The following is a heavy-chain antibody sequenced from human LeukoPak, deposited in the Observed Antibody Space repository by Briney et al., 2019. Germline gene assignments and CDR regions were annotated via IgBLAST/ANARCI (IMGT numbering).Heavy chain of an antibody. CDR1: GYTFTSYG. Sequence: ASVKVSCKASGYTFTSYGISWVRQAPGQGLEWMAWISAYNGNTNYAQNLQGRFAMTTDTSTSTAYMELRSLRSDDTAFYYCARRTYSSSSSLFDYWGQGTLVTVSS. D-gene: IGHD6-6*01. V-gene: IGHV1-18*01. J-gene: IGHJ4*02. CDR2: ISAYNGNT. CDR3: ARRTYSSSSSLFDY.